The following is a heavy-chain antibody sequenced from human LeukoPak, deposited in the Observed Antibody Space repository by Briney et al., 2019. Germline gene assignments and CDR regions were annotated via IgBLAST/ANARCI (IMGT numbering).Heavy chain of an antibody. CDR2: ISYDGSNK. CDR3: AKNRGLNSGYIDY. CDR1: GFTFSSYG. J-gene: IGHJ4*02. D-gene: IGHD5-12*01. Sequence: SGGSLRLSCGASGFTFSSYGMHWVRQAPGKGLEWVAVISYDGSNKYYADSVKGRFTISRDNSKNTLYLQMNSLRAEDTAVYYCAKNRGLNSGYIDYWGQGTLVTVSS. V-gene: IGHV3-30*18.